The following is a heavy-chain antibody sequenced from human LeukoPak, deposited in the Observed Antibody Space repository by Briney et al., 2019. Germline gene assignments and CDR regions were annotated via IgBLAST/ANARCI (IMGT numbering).Heavy chain of an antibody. V-gene: IGHV4-59*01. D-gene: IGHD3-3*01. Sequence: PSETLSLTCTVSGGSISSYYWSWIRQPPGKGLEWIGYIYYSESTNYNPSLKSRVTISVDTSKNQFSLKLSSVTAADTAVYYCARGYDFWSGYPDYWGQGTLVTVSS. J-gene: IGHJ4*02. CDR2: IYYSEST. CDR3: ARGYDFWSGYPDY. CDR1: GGSISSYY.